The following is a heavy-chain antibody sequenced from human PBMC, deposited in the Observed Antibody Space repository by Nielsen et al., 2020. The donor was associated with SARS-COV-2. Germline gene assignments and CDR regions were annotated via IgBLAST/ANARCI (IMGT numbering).Heavy chain of an antibody. D-gene: IGHD1-26*01. V-gene: IGHV3-23*01. CDR1: GFTFSSYA. CDR2: ISGSGGST. J-gene: IGHJ6*02. CDR3: ARASSGSYYPYYYYGMDV. Sequence: GGSLRLSCAASGFTFSSYAMSWVRQAPGKGLEWVSAISGSGGSTYYADSVKARFTISRDNSKNTLYLQMNSLRAEDTAVYYCARASSGSYYPYYYYGMDVWGQGTTVTVSS.